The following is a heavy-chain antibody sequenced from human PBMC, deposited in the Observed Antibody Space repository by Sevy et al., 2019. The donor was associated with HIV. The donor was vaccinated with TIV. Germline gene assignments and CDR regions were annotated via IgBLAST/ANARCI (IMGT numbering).Heavy chain of an antibody. V-gene: IGHV3-30*03. CDR2: ISYDGNKK. CDR1: GFSFSSHG. D-gene: IGHD1-1*01. CDR3: ARDGGWYNYAPSDY. Sequence: GGSLRLSCAASGFSFSSHGMHWVCQAPGKGLEWQSVISYDGNKKYYADSVKGRFTISRDNSKNTLYLQMNSLRPEDTAVYYCARDGGWYNYAPSDYWGQGTLVTVSS. J-gene: IGHJ4*02.